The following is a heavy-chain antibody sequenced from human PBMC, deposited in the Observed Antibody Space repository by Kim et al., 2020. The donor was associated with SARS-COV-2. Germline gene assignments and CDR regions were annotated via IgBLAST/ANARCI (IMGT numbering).Heavy chain of an antibody. J-gene: IGHJ4*02. V-gene: IGHV4-34*01. Sequence: SETLSLTCAVYGGSFSGYYWSWIRQPPGKGLEWIGEINHSGSTNYNPSLKSRVTISVDTSKNQFSLKLSSVTAADTAVYYCARTAPRQFDYWGQGTLVTV. CDR2: INHSGST. CDR3: ARTAPRQFDY. CDR1: GGSFSGYY.